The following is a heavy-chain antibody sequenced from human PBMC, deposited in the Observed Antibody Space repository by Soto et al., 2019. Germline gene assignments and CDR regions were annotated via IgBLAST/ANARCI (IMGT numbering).Heavy chain of an antibody. V-gene: IGHV4-34*01. CDR1: GGSFSGYY. Sequence: QVQLQQWGAGLLKPSETLSLTCAVYGGSFSGYYWSWIRQPPGKGLEWIGEINHSGSTNYNPSLKSRVTISVDTSKNQFSLKLSSVTAADTAVYYCARGRNELRYFDWLLKYYFEYWGQGTLVTVSS. CDR2: INHSGST. CDR3: ARGRNELRYFDWLLKYYFEY. D-gene: IGHD3-9*01. J-gene: IGHJ4*02.